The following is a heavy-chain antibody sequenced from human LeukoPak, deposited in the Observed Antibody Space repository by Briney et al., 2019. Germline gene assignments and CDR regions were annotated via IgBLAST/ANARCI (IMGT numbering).Heavy chain of an antibody. CDR3: ARVIDNWFDP. CDR1: GFTFSDYY. J-gene: IGHJ5*02. Sequence: GGSLRLSCAASGFTFSDYYMTWIRQAPGKGLEWVSYISSSSTYTSYADSVKGRFTVSRDNAKNSLYVQMNSLRADDTAVYYCARVIDNWFDPWGQGTLVTVSS. V-gene: IGHV3-11*05. CDR2: ISSSSTYT.